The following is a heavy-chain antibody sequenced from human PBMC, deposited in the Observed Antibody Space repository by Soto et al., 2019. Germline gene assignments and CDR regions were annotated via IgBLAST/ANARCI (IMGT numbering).Heavy chain of an antibody. CDR1: GGTFSSYT. D-gene: IGHD3-9*01. CDR3: ARHYDILRYFDY. V-gene: IGHV1-69*02. Sequence: SVKVSCKASGGTFSSYTISWVRQAPGQGLEWMGRIIPILGIANYAQKFQGRVTITADKSTSTAYMELSSLRSEDTAVYYCARHYDILRYFDYWGQGTLVTVSS. J-gene: IGHJ4*02. CDR2: IIPILGIA.